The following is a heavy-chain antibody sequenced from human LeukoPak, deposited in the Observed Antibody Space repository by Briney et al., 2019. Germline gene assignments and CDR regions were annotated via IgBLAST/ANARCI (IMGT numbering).Heavy chain of an antibody. Sequence: SVKVSCKASGFTFTSSAMQWVRQARGQRLEWIGWIVVGSGSTNYAQKFQERVTITRDMSTSTAYMELSSLRSEDTAVYYCAADGEYSSSWYAPYYGMDVWGQGTTVTVSS. J-gene: IGHJ6*02. V-gene: IGHV1-58*02. CDR2: IVVGSGST. CDR1: GFTFTSSA. CDR3: AADGEYSSSWYAPYYGMDV. D-gene: IGHD6-13*01.